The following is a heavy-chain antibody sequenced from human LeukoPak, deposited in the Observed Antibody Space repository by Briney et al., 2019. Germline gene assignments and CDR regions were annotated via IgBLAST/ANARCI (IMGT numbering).Heavy chain of an antibody. CDR1: GGSISSSNW. V-gene: IGHV4-30-4*08. J-gene: IGHJ3*02. Sequence: SGTLSLTCGVSGGSISSSNWWSWIRQPPGKGLEWIGYIYYSGSTYYNPSLKSRVTISVDTSKNQFSLKLSSVTAADTAVYYCARGTNWGSAFDIWGQGTMVTVSS. CDR2: IYYSGST. CDR3: ARGTNWGSAFDI. D-gene: IGHD7-27*01.